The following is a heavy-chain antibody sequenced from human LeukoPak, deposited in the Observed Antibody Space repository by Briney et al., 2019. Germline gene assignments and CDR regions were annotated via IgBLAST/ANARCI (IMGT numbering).Heavy chain of an antibody. V-gene: IGHV5-51*01. J-gene: IGHJ3*02. Sequence: GESLKISCNGSGYXFTSYWICWVRQMPGKGLEWIGIIYPGDSDTRYSPSLQGQVTISADKSISTAYLQWSSLKASDTAMYYCARQFGESLSDAFDIWGQGTMVTVSS. CDR2: IYPGDSDT. D-gene: IGHD3-10*01. CDR3: ARQFGESLSDAFDI. CDR1: GYXFTSYW.